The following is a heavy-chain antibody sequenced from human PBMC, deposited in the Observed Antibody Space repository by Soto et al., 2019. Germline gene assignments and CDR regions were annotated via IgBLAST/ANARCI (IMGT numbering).Heavy chain of an antibody. CDR2: ISPSTSHI. Sequence: EVHLVESGGGLVKPGGSLRLSCAVSGFTFSSCTMNWVRQAPGKGLEWVSSISPSTSHIYYTDSVKGRFTIARDNAKNSLFLEMNSLRAEDTAVYYCSGCGGGACRRNYGMDVWGQGTTVTFSS. V-gene: IGHV3-21*01. J-gene: IGHJ6*02. CDR1: GFTFSSCT. CDR3: SGCGGGACRRNYGMDV. D-gene: IGHD2-21*02.